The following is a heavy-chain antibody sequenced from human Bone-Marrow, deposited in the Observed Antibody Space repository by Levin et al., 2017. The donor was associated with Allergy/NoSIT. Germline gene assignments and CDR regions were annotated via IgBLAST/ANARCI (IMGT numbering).Heavy chain of an antibody. CDR2: IRAAGAGT. V-gene: IGHV3-23*01. Sequence: GGSLRLSCAASGFTFNSYTVNWVRQAPGKGLEWVSLIRAAGAGTNYTASVRGRFTISRDNSKNTVYLHMGGLRAEDTAIYYCATGPHDSDFWSGFLPRLDHWGQGTRVTVSS. CDR1: GFTFNSYT. J-gene: IGHJ4*01. D-gene: IGHD3-3*01. CDR3: ATGPHDSDFWSGFLPRLDH.